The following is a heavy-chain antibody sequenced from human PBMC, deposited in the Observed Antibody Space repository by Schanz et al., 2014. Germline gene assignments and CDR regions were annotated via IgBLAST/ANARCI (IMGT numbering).Heavy chain of an antibody. CDR2: IIPILGIA. D-gene: IGHD2-2*01. CDR3: ARAPTAYCSDTSCLGTPFDY. V-gene: IGHV1-69*04. CDR1: RYTFNTYG. Sequence: QVQLVQSGDEVKEPGASVKVSCEASRYTFNTYGLNWVRQAPGQGLEWMGRIIPILGIANYAQNFQGRVTITADKSTSTAYMELTSLRSEDTAVYYCARAPTAYCSDTSCLGTPFDYWGQGTLATVSS. J-gene: IGHJ4*02.